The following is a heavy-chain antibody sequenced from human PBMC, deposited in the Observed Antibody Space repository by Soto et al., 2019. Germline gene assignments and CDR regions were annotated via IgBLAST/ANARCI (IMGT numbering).Heavy chain of an antibody. CDR2: IIPIFGTA. Sequence: VQLVQSGAEVKKPGSSVKLSCKASGGTFNRYPISWVRQAPGQGLEWMGGIIPIFGTANYAQKFQGRVAIIADESTSAAYMELRSLRSEDTAVYYCALWGFRDGNNSKYNYSGMDVWGQGTTVTVSS. J-gene: IGHJ6*02. V-gene: IGHV1-69*01. CDR3: ALWGFRDGNNSKYNYSGMDV. D-gene: IGHD1-1*01. CDR1: GGTFNRYP.